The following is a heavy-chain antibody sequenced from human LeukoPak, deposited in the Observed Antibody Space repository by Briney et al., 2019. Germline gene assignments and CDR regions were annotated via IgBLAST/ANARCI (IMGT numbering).Heavy chain of an antibody. Sequence: GESLKISCKGSGYRFINYWIGWVRQMPGKGLEWMGIIYPGDSDTRYSPSFQGQVTISADKSISTAYLQWSSLKASDSAIYYCTSNLNSGYSSSWYLGYWGQGTLVTVSS. CDR2: IYPGDSDT. D-gene: IGHD6-13*01. CDR3: TSNLNSGYSSSWYLGY. V-gene: IGHV5-51*01. J-gene: IGHJ4*02. CDR1: GYRFINYW.